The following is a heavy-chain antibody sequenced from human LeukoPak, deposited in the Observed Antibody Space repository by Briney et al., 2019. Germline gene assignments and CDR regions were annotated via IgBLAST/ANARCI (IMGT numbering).Heavy chain of an antibody. CDR2: ISSSSSYI. Sequence: PGGSLRLSCAASGFTFSSYSMNWVRQAPGKGLEWVSSISSSSSYIYYADSVKGRFTISRDNAKNSLYLQMNSLRAEDTAVYYCARDVSPIYDNSGYQSAFDIWGQGTMVTVSS. D-gene: IGHD3-22*01. J-gene: IGHJ3*02. V-gene: IGHV3-21*01. CDR1: GFTFSSYS. CDR3: ARDVSPIYDNSGYQSAFDI.